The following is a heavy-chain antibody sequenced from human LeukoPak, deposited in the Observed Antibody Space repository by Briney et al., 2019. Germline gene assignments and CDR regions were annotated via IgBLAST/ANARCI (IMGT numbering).Heavy chain of an antibody. J-gene: IGHJ4*02. Sequence: PGGSLRLSCAASGSTFSSYAMSWVRQAPGKGLEWVSAISGSGGSTYYADSVKGRFTISRDNSKNTLYLQMNSLRAEDTAVYYCAKDMDGWFGELSDYWGRGTLVTVSS. D-gene: IGHD3-10*01. V-gene: IGHV3-23*01. CDR2: ISGSGGST. CDR3: AKDMDGWFGELSDY. CDR1: GSTFSSYA.